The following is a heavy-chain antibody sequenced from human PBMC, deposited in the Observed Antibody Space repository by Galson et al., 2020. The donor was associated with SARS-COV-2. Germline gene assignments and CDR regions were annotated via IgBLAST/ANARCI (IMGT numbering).Heavy chain of an antibody. CDR3: ARGQCSNIHQCAAWYFDL. J-gene: IGHJ2*01. CDR1: GFTFSSYG. V-gene: IGHV3-33*01. D-gene: IGHD6-13*01. Sequence: GGSLRLSCAASGFTFSSYGMHWVRQAPGKGLEWVAVIWYDGSNKYYADSVKGRFTISRDNSKNTLYLQMNSLRAEDTAVYYCARGQCSNIHQCAAWYFDLWGRGTLVTVSS. CDR2: IWYDGSNK.